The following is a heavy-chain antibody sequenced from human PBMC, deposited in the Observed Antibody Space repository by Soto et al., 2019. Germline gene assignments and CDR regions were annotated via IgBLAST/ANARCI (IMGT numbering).Heavy chain of an antibody. D-gene: IGHD5-12*01. J-gene: IGHJ4*02. CDR1: GGSISSSYW. CDR3: ASRPRRATTHFGDY. Sequence: PSETLSLTCAVSGGSISSSYWWSWVRQSPGKGLEWIGEIYHSGSTNYNPSLKSRVTISVDKSKKQLSLKLNAVTAADTAVYFCASRPRRATTHFGDYWGQGTLVTVSS. CDR2: IYHSGST. V-gene: IGHV4-4*02.